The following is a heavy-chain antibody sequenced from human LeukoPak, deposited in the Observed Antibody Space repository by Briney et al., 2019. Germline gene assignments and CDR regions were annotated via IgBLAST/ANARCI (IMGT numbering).Heavy chain of an antibody. V-gene: IGHV4-59*01. Sequence: NTAETLSLTCSVSGLSINTYYWPWIRLSPGKGLDWMGYIYYSGTTNYNPSLKSRLSITVHTPRHQFSLRLSSVTAADTAIYYCARGTVQMGMGGRFFDVWGQGTLVTVSS. CDR3: ARGTVQMGMGGRFFDV. J-gene: IGHJ4*02. CDR2: IYYSGTT. CDR1: GLSINTYY. D-gene: IGHD3-16*01.